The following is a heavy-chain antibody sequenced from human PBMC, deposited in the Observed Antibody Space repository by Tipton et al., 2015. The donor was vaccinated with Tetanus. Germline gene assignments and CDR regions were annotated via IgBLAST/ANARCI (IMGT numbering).Heavy chain of an antibody. CDR3: ARVGYYYYYMDV. V-gene: IGHV4-31*03. J-gene: IGHJ6*03. CDR2: IFYSGST. CDR1: GGSLNSDNYY. D-gene: IGHD3-22*01. Sequence: TLSLTCTVSGGSLNSDNYYWSWIRQYPGKGLEWIGYIFYSGSTDYNPSLKSRVTISMDTSKNQFSLKLSSVTAADTAVYYCARVGYYYYYMDVWGKGTTVTVSS.